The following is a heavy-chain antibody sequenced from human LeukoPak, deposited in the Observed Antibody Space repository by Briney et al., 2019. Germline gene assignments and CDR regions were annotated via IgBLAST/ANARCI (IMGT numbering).Heavy chain of an antibody. CDR3: AREMYYDSSGSLGDAFDI. CDR2: IYYGGST. J-gene: IGHJ3*02. V-gene: IGHV4-59*01. Sequence: SETLSLTCAVSGGSISSYYWSWIRQPPGKGLEWIGYIYYGGSTNYNPSLKSRVTISVDTSKNQFSLKLSSVTAADTAVYYCAREMYYDSSGSLGDAFDIWGQGTMVTVSS. CDR1: GGSISSYY. D-gene: IGHD3-22*01.